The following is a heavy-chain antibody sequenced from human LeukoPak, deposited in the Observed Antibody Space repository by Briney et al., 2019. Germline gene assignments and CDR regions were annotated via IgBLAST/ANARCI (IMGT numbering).Heavy chain of an antibody. Sequence: GASVKVSCKASGYTFTVYYMHWVRQAPGQGLEWMGWINPNSGGTNYAQKFQGRVTMTRDTSISTAYMELSRLRSDDTAVYYCATGLYADYYYFDCWGQGTLVTVSS. D-gene: IGHD3-16*02. CDR1: GYTFTVYY. V-gene: IGHV1-2*02. CDR2: INPNSGGT. J-gene: IGHJ4*02. CDR3: ATGLYADYYYFDC.